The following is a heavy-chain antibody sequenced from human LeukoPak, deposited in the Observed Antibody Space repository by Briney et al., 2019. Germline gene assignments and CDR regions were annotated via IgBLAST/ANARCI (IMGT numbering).Heavy chain of an antibody. J-gene: IGHJ3*02. CDR3: ARGLYSSSDDAFDI. V-gene: IGHV1-8*03. CDR2: MNPNSGNT. D-gene: IGHD6-13*01. Sequence: GASVKVSCKASGGTFSSYAINWVRQATGQGLEWMGWMNPNSGNTGYAQKFQGGVTITRNTSISTSYMELSSLRSEDTAVYYCARGLYSSSDDAFDIWGQGTMVTVSS. CDR1: GGTFSSYA.